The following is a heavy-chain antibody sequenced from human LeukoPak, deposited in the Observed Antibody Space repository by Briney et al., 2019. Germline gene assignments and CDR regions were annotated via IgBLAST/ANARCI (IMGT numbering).Heavy chain of an antibody. CDR1: GFTVYSTY. CDR3: AKSKRHYDWILEGLDY. J-gene: IGHJ4*02. V-gene: IGHV3-66*01. D-gene: IGHD3-9*01. CDR2: IYSGGNT. Sequence: GGSLRLSCAASGFTVYSTYMSWVRQSPGKGLEWVSVIYSGGNTYYADSVKGRFTISRNNSKNTLYLQMNNVRAEDTAVYYCAKSKRHYDWILEGLDYWGQGTLVTASS.